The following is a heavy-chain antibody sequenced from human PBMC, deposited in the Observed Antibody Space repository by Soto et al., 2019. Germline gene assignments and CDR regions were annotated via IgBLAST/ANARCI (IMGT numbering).Heavy chain of an antibody. D-gene: IGHD1-26*01. CDR2: ISSASITM. CDR1: GFTFSTYS. V-gene: IGHV3-48*02. Sequence: EVQLVESGGGLVQPGGSLRLSCAASGFTFSTYSMDWVRQAQGKGLEWLSYISSASITMSYADSVRGRFTISRDNAKNSLYLQLNSLRDEDTAVYYCTRGVGVGATMMDWGQGTLVTVSS. CDR3: TRGVGVGATMMD. J-gene: IGHJ4*02.